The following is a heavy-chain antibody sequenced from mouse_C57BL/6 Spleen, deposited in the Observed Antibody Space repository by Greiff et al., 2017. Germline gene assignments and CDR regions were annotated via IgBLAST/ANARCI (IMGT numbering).Heavy chain of an antibody. CDR1: GYSFTDYN. CDR2: INPNYGTT. CDR3: AREATVVADYFDY. J-gene: IGHJ2*01. Sequence: EVQLQQSGPELVKPGASVKISCKASGYSFTDYNMNWVKQSNGKSLEWIGEINPNYGTTSYNQKFKGKATLTVDQSSSTAYLQLNSLTSEDSAVYYCAREATVVADYFDYWGQGTTLTVSS. V-gene: IGHV1-39*01. D-gene: IGHD1-1*01.